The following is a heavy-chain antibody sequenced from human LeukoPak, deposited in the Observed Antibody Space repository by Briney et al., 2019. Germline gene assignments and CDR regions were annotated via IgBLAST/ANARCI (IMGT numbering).Heavy chain of an antibody. J-gene: IGHJ4*02. V-gene: IGHV4-34*01. Sequence: SETLSLTCAVYGGSFSGYYWSWIRRPPGKGLEWIGEINHSGSTNYNPSLKSRVTISVDTSKNQFSLKLSSVTAADTAVYYCASGILFSGGTTFDYWGQGTLVTVSS. CDR1: GGSFSGYY. CDR2: INHSGST. CDR3: ASGILFSGGTTFDY. D-gene: IGHD2-15*01.